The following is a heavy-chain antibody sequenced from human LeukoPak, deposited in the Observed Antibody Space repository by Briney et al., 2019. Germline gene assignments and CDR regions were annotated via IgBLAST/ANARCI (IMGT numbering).Heavy chain of an antibody. V-gene: IGHV4-4*02. CDR3: ARAMVQYYYYGMDV. D-gene: IGHD3-10*01. Sequence: PSGTLSLTCTVSGDSINSLDLWSWVRQPPGKGLEWIGEMYLSGTTHSNPSVKSRVTISIDKSKNQFSLKLSSVTAADTAVYYYARAMVQYYYYGMDVWGQGTTVTVSS. CDR2: MYLSGTT. CDR1: GDSINSLDL. J-gene: IGHJ6*02.